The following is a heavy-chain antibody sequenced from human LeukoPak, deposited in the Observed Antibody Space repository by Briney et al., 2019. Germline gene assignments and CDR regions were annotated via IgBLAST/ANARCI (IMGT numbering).Heavy chain of an antibody. D-gene: IGHD3-9*01. Sequence: ASVKVSCKAPGYTFTNYAISCVRQAPGHGLHWRGWISAYSGDADYAQNFHGRVTITTDTSTRTAYMELRSLRSDHRSLYYLARVAAYDILTGYLYYFDYWGQGTLVTVSS. J-gene: IGHJ4*02. CDR1: GYTFTNYA. CDR3: ARVAAYDILTGYLYYFDY. V-gene: IGHV1-18*01. CDR2: ISAYSGDA.